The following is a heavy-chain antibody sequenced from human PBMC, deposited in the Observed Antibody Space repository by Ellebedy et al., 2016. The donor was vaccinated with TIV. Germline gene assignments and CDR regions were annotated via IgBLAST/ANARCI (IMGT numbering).Heavy chain of an antibody. D-gene: IGHD2-2*01. CDR1: GFSFSDSY. CDR3: VRLSEVVPSPITGYYHFYMDV. V-gene: IGHV3-11*04. Sequence: GGSLRLXXAASGFSFSDSYMSWIRQAPGKGLEWVSYISSGGTTIHYADSVKGRFTISRDNSKNTLYLQMNSLRVEDTAVYSCVRLSEVVPSPITGYYHFYMDVWGKGTTVTVSS. J-gene: IGHJ6*03. CDR2: ISSGGTTI.